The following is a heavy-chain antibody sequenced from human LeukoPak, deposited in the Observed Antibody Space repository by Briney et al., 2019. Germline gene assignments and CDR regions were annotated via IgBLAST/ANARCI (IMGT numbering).Heavy chain of an antibody. CDR2: IYCSGST. D-gene: IGHD3-22*01. J-gene: IGHJ6*03. CDR1: GGSISSHY. CDR3: ARWGYDSSGYYYAQKYYYMDV. V-gene: IGHV4-59*11. Sequence: SETLSLTCTVSGGSISSHYWSWIRQPPGKGLEWVGYIYCSGSTNYNPSPKSRVTISVDTSKTQFSLKLSSVTAADTAVYYCARWGYDSSGYYYAQKYYYMDVWGKGTTVTVSS.